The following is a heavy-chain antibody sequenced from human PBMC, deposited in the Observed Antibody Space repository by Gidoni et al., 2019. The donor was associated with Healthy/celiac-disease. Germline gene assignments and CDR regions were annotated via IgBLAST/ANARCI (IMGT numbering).Heavy chain of an antibody. D-gene: IGHD4-17*01. Sequence: QVQLVQSGAEVKKPGASVKVSCKASGYTFTSYDINWVRQATGQVLEGMGWMNPNSGNTGYAQKFQGRVTMTRNTSISTAYMELSSLRSEDTSVYYCASGYGGKRWFDPWGQGTLVTVSS. V-gene: IGHV1-8*02. J-gene: IGHJ5*02. CDR2: MNPNSGNT. CDR1: GYTFTSYD. CDR3: ASGYGGKRWFDP.